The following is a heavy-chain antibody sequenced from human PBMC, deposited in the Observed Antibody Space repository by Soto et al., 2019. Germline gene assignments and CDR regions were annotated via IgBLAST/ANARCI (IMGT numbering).Heavy chain of an antibody. CDR3: ARLECSGGSCYSGRLIDYHQYYMDV. CDR2: LSGSGDKT. CDR1: GFTFDTYA. J-gene: IGHJ6*03. V-gene: IGHV3-23*01. Sequence: VVSLRLSCTTSGFTFDTYAMSWVRQAPGKGLEWVSGLSGSGDKTYYADSVRGRFTISRDNSKNTLYLQINSLRIEDTAIYHCARLECSGGSCYSGRLIDYHQYYMDVWGKGTTVTVS. D-gene: IGHD2-15*01.